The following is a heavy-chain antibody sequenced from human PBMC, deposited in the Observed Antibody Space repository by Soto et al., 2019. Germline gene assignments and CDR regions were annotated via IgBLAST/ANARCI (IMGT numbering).Heavy chain of an antibody. Sequence: PSETLSLTCSVSGGSISNYYWAWIRQAPGKGLEWVGHIHYRGSTDYNPSLKSRVSISLDMPKRQFSLELTSVTAADAALYYCATMRDSFGYPSWGQGTLVTVSS. V-gene: IGHV4-59*01. CDR3: ATMRDSFGYPS. CDR1: GGSISNYY. D-gene: IGHD5-18*01. CDR2: IHYRGST. J-gene: IGHJ1*01.